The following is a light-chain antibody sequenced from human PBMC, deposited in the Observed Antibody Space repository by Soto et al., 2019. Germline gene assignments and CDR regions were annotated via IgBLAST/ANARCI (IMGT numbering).Light chain of an antibody. J-gene: IGKJ1*01. CDR1: HNIARY. V-gene: IGKV1-39*01. CDR3: QQSLNTPRT. CDR2: STS. Sequence: DIQMTQSPSSLSASVGDRVTITCRASHNIARYLDWYQHKPGEAPKLLIFSTSSLQSGVPSRFSGSGSGTDFTLTISSLQPEDFGTYYCQQSLNTPRTFGQGTKVDIK.